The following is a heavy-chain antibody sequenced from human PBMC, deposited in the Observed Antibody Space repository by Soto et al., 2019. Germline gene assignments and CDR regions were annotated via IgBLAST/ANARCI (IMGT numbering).Heavy chain of an antibody. Sequence: ASVKVSCKASGYTFTSYGISWVRQAPGQRLEWMGWINAGNGNTKYSQKFQGRVTITRDTSASTAYMGLSSLRSEDTAVYYCARELAITIFGVAPMGAFDIWGQGTMVTVSS. CDR1: GYTFTSYG. J-gene: IGHJ3*02. CDR2: INAGNGNT. V-gene: IGHV1-3*01. D-gene: IGHD3-3*01. CDR3: ARELAITIFGVAPMGAFDI.